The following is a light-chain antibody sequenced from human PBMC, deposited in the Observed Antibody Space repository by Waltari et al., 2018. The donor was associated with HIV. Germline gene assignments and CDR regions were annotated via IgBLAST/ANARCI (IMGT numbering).Light chain of an antibody. CDR3: QQANSFPWT. J-gene: IGKJ1*01. V-gene: IGKV1-12*01. CDR1: HPVNSW. Sequence: DIQMTQFPSFVSAYVGDRVTITCRASHPVNSWLTWYQQKPGKAPELLIYATSSLQSGVPSRFSGSGSGTNFTLTINSLQTEDFATYFCQQANSFPWTFGHGTKVELK. CDR2: ATS.